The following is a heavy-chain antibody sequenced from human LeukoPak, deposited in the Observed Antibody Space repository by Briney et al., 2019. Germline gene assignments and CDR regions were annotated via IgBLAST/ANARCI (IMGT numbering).Heavy chain of an antibody. CDR2: IKSKTDGGTT. J-gene: IGHJ4*02. D-gene: IGHD3-10*01. CDR1: GFTFSNAW. Sequence: GGSLRLSCAASGFTFSNAWMSWVRQAPGKGLEWVGRIKSKTDGGTTDYAAPVKGRFTISRDDSKNTVYLQMNSLKTEDTAVYYCTTDFALIVGSGKFDYWGQGTLVTVSS. CDR3: TTDFALIVGSGKFDY. V-gene: IGHV3-15*01.